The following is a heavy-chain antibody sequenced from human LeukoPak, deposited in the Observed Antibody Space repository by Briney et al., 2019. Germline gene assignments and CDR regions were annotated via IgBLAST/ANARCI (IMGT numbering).Heavy chain of an antibody. Sequence: GGSLRLSCAASGFTFSSYSTNWVRQAPGKGLEWVSSISSSSSYIYYADSVKGRFTISRDNAKNSLYLQMNSLRAEDTAVYYCARDKRSRMATMDYWGQGTLVTVSS. J-gene: IGHJ4*02. D-gene: IGHD5-24*01. CDR3: ARDKRSRMATMDY. CDR1: GFTFSSYS. CDR2: ISSSSSYI. V-gene: IGHV3-21*01.